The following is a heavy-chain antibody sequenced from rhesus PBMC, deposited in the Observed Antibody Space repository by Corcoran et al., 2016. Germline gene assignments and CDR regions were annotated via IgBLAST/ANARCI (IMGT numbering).Heavy chain of an antibody. CDR3: VRGSAPEN. D-gene: IGHD2-39*01. V-gene: IGHV4-99*02. J-gene: IGHJ4*01. CDR1: GYSMTSGYY. Sequence: QVQLQESGPGLVKPSETLSLTCAVSGYSMTSGYYWGWIRQSPGKGLEYIGEISGNRGSPHYTPSLRSRVTISQDTSKTQFYLKLSSVTAADTAVYYCVRGSAPENWGQGVLVTVSS. CDR2: ISGNRGSP.